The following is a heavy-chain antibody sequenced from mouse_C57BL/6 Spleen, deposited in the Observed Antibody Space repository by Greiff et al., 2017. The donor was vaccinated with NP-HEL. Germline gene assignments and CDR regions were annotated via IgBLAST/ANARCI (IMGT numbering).Heavy chain of an antibody. CDR2: IYPRDGST. V-gene: IGHV1-85*01. CDR3: AKALLYGSSPFDY. CDR1: GYTFTSYD. Sequence: VHLVESGPELVKPGASVKLSCKASGYTFTSYDINWVKQRPGQGLEWIGWIYPRDGSTKYNEKFKGKATLTVDTSSSTAYMELHSLTSEDSAVYFCAKALLYGSSPFDYWGQGTTLTVSS. J-gene: IGHJ2*01. D-gene: IGHD1-1*01.